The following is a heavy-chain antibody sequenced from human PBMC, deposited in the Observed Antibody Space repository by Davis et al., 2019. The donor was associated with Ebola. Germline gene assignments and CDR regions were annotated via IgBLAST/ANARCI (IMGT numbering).Heavy chain of an antibody. J-gene: IGHJ6*04. D-gene: IGHD3-10*01. V-gene: IGHV7-4-1*02. CDR2: INTNTGNP. Sequence: AASVQVSCKASGYTFTTYAMNWVRQAPGQGLEWMGWINTNTGNPTYAQGFTGRFVFSLDTSVSTAYLQISSLKAEDTAVYYCARDPSLLWFGELPIYYYYGMDVWGKGTTVTVSS. CDR3: ARDPSLLWFGELPIYYYYGMDV. CDR1: GYTFTTYA.